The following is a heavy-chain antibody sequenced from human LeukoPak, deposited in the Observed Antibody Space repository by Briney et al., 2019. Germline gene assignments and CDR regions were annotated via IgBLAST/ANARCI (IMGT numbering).Heavy chain of an antibody. J-gene: IGHJ6*02. D-gene: IGHD3-3*01. CDR3: AKALHDFWSGYYPLPLYYYYYGMDV. V-gene: IGHV3-21*01. CDR2: ISSSSSYI. Sequence: PGGSLRLSCAASGFTFSSYSMNWVRQAPGKGLEWVSSISSSSSYIYYADSVKGRFTISRDNSKNTLYLQMNSLRAEDTAVYYCAKALHDFWSGYYPLPLYYYYYGMDVWGQGTTVTVSS. CDR1: GFTFSSYS.